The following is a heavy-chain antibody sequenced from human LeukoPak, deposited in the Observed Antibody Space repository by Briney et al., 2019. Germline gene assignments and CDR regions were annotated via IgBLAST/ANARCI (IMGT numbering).Heavy chain of an antibody. V-gene: IGHV4-34*01. CDR1: GGSFSGYY. CDR2: INHSGSA. J-gene: IGHJ4*02. D-gene: IGHD3-22*01. Sequence: SETLSLTCAVYGGSFSGYYWTWLRQIPGKGLECIGQINHSGSATYSPPLKSRLTISVATSTNQFSLEVSSVTAADRAVYYCARGGTDSSDYYWGFYYFDYWGRGTLVTVSS. CDR3: ARGGTDSSDYYWGFYYFDY.